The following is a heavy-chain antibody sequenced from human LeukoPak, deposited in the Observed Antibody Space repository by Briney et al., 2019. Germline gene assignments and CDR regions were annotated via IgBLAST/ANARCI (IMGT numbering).Heavy chain of an antibody. J-gene: IGHJ6*02. CDR3: ARVPVAARNYYYYGMDV. CDR1: GYTFTSYG. CDR2: ISAYNGNT. V-gene: IGHV1-18*01. D-gene: IGHD6-6*01. Sequence: VASVTVSCKASGYTFTSYGISWVRQAPGQGLEWMGWISAYNGNTNYAQKLQGRVTMTTDTSTSTAYMELRSLRSDDTAVYYCARVPVAARNYYYYGMDVWGQGTTVTVSS.